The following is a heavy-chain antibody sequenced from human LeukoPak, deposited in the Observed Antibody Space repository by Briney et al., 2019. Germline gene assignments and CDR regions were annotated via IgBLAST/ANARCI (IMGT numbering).Heavy chain of an antibody. J-gene: IGHJ3*01. Sequence: GGSLRLSCAASGFTFSGSAMHWVRQASGKGLEWVGRIRSKANSYATAYAASVKGMFTISRDDSKNTAYLQMNSLKTEDTAVYYCTSLYYYGSGTYYDSSWGQGTMVTVSS. CDR2: IRSKANSYAT. CDR3: TSLYYYGSGTYYDSS. CDR1: GFTFSGSA. V-gene: IGHV3-73*01. D-gene: IGHD3-10*01.